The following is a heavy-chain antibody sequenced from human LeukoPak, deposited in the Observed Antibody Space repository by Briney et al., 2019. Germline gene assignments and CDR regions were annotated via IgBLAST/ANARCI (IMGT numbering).Heavy chain of an antibody. CDR3: ARGSIVVVLAAEGGMDV. D-gene: IGHD2-2*01. CDR1: DGSFSGYY. Sequence: PETLSLTCAVYDGSFSGYYWSWIRQPPGKGLEWIGEINHSGSTNYNPSLKSRVTISVDTSKNQFSLKLSSVTAADTAVYCCARGSIVVVLAAEGGMDVWGKGTTVTVSS. V-gene: IGHV4-34*01. J-gene: IGHJ6*04. CDR2: INHSGST.